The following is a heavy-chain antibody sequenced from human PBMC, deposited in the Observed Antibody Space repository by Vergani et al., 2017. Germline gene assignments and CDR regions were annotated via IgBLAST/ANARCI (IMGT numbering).Heavy chain of an antibody. J-gene: IGHJ4*02. Sequence: QVQLVQSGAEVKKPGSSVKVSCKASGGTFSSYAISWVRQAPGQGLEWMGRIIPIFGTANYAQKFQGRVTITADESTSTAYMELNSLRAEDTAVYYCASGNPYYYDSSGYYNYWGQGTLVTVSS. CDR1: GGTFSSYA. CDR3: ASGNPYYYDSSGYYNY. CDR2: IIPIFGTA. D-gene: IGHD3-22*01. V-gene: IGHV1-69*15.